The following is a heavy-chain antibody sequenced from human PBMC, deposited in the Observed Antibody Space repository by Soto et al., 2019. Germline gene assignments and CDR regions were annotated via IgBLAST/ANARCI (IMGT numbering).Heavy chain of an antibody. J-gene: IGHJ4*02. Sequence: QVQLVQSGAEVKKPGASVKVSCKASGYTFTSYGISWVRQAPGQGLEWMGWISAYNGNTNYAQKLQGRVTMTTDTSTRTAYMELRSLRSDDTAVYYCAGEGEGYSSSWYIFDYWGQGTLVTVSS. CDR2: ISAYNGNT. CDR3: AGEGEGYSSSWYIFDY. CDR1: GYTFTSYG. D-gene: IGHD6-13*01. V-gene: IGHV1-18*01.